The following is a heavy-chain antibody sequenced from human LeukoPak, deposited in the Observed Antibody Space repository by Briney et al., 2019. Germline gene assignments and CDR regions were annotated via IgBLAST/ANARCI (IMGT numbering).Heavy chain of an antibody. V-gene: IGHV3-48*01. CDR2: ISSSSTI. J-gene: IGHJ4*02. D-gene: IGHD3-3*01. CDR1: GFTFSSYS. CDR3: AYERITIFGVVTGEFDY. Sequence: PGGSLRLSCAASGFTFSSYSMNWVRQAPGKGLEWVSYISSSSTIYYADSVKGRFTISRDNAKNSLYLQMNSLRAEDTAVYYCAYERITIFGVVTGEFDYWGQGTLVTVSS.